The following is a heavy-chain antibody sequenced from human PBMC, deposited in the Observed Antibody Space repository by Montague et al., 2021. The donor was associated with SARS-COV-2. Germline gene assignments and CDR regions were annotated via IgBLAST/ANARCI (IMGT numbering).Heavy chain of an antibody. CDR2: ISGSGGST. Sequence: SLRLSCAASGFTFSSYAMSWIRQAPGKGLEWVSAISGSGGSTYYADSVKGRFTISRDNSKNTLYLQMNSLRAGDTAVYYCAKDWKSITIFGVVIVEPNWFDPWGQGTLVTVSS. J-gene: IGHJ5*02. CDR1: GFTFSSYA. V-gene: IGHV3-23*01. D-gene: IGHD3-3*01. CDR3: AKDWKSITIFGVVIVEPNWFDP.